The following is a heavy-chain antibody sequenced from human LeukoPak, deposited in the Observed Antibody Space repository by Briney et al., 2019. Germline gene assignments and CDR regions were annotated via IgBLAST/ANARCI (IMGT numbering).Heavy chain of an antibody. D-gene: IGHD4-17*01. CDR2: IRYDGSNK. Sequence: PGGSLRLSCAASGFTFSSYGMHWVRQAPGKGLEWVAFIRYDGSNKYYADSVKGRFTISRDNSKNTLYLQMNSLRAGDTAVYYCARDSSAGDYASWYYYYYMDVWGKGTTVTISS. V-gene: IGHV3-30*02. CDR1: GFTFSSYG. CDR3: ARDSSAGDYASWYYYYYMDV. J-gene: IGHJ6*03.